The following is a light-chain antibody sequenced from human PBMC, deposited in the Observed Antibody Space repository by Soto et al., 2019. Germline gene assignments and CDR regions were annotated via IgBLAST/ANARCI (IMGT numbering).Light chain of an antibody. V-gene: IGLV2-8*01. Sequence: QSVLTQPPSASGSPGQSVTISFTGTSSDVGGYNFVSWYQQHPGKAPKLIIYEVSKRPSGVPDRFSGSKSGNTASLTVSGLQADDEADYYCSSYAGSDMGVFGTGTKVTVL. CDR3: SSYAGSDMGV. CDR1: SSDVGGYNF. CDR2: EVS. J-gene: IGLJ1*01.